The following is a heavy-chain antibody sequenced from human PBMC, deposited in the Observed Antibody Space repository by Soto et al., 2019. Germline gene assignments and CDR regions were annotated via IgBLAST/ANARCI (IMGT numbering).Heavy chain of an antibody. D-gene: IGHD3-9*01. CDR3: ARHATYYAILSGYYCDY. CDR2: INPGDSET. Sequence: GESLKISCKGSGYSFTSYWIAWVRQMPGKGLEWMAIINPGDSETKYSPSFQGQVTISADKSINTAYLQWSSLKASDTAMYYCARHATYYAILSGYYCDYWGQGTQVTVSS. V-gene: IGHV5-51*01. J-gene: IGHJ4*02. CDR1: GYSFTSYW.